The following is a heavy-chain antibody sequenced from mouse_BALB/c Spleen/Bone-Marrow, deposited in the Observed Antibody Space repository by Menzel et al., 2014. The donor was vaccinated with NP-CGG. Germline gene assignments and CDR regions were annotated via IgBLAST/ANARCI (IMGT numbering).Heavy chain of an antibody. CDR1: GYAFSSYW. CDR2: IYPGDGDT. CDR3: ARLDGYYPYYAMDY. D-gene: IGHD2-3*01. J-gene: IGHJ4*01. Sequence: QVQLQQPEAELVRPGSSVKISCKASGYAFSSYWMNWVKQRPGQGLEWIGQIYPGDGDTNYNGKFKGKATLTADKSSSTAYMQLSSLTSEDSAVYFCARLDGYYPYYAMDYWGQGTSVTVSS. V-gene: IGHV1-80*01.